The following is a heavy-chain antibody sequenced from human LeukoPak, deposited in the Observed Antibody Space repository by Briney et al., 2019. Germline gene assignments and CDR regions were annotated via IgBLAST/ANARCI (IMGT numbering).Heavy chain of an antibody. Sequence: SETLSLTCTVPGGSISSYYWSWIRQPAGKGLEWIGRIYTSGSTNYNPSLKSRVTMSVDTSKNQFYLKLSSVTAVDTAEYYCARLRWLDMGYYFDYWGQGTLVTVSS. CDR3: ARLRWLDMGYYFDY. V-gene: IGHV4-4*07. J-gene: IGHJ4*02. CDR1: GGSISSYY. D-gene: IGHD6-19*01. CDR2: IYTSGST.